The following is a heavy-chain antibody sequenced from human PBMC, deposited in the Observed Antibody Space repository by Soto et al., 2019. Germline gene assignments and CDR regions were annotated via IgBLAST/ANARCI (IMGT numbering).Heavy chain of an antibody. CDR3: AKTGCNGGSCFSWFDP. J-gene: IGHJ5*02. Sequence: QVQLVESGGGVVQPGGSLRLSCAASGFILSDFALHWVRQAPGRGLEWVAVILRDGKSKYYAYSVRGRFTIASDTSKDKILLKLTSLRLDDSAVYYCAKTGCNGGSCFSWFDPWGQGTPVTVSS. V-gene: IGHV3-30*04. CDR1: GFILSDFA. CDR2: ILRDGKSK. D-gene: IGHD2-15*01.